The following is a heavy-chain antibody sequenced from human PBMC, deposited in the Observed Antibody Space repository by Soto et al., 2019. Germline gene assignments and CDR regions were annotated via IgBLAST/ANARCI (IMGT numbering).Heavy chain of an antibody. J-gene: IGHJ5*02. V-gene: IGHV4-30-2*01. CDR1: GGSISSGGYS. CDR3: ARMTVVVTATWFDP. Sequence: PSETLSLTCAVSGGSISSGGYSWSWIRQPPGKGLEWIGYIYHSGSTYYNPSLKSRVTISVDTSKNQFSLKLSSVTAADTAVYYCARMTVVVTATWFDPWGQGTLVTSPQ. CDR2: IYHSGST. D-gene: IGHD2-21*02.